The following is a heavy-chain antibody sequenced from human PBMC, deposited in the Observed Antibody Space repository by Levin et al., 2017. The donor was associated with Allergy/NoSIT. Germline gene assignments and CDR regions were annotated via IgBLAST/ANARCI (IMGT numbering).Heavy chain of an antibody. CDR2: ISYTTTYI. Sequence: GESLKISCAASGFTFNTYTMNWVRQAPGKGLEWVSSISYTTTYIHYADSVKGRFTVSRDNAKNSLFLQMNSLRAEDTAVYYCARSQDRFTIFGVSHRYFDYWGQGTLVTVSS. J-gene: IGHJ4*02. D-gene: IGHD3-3*01. CDR1: GFTFNTYT. V-gene: IGHV3-21*01. CDR3: ARSQDRFTIFGVSHRYFDY.